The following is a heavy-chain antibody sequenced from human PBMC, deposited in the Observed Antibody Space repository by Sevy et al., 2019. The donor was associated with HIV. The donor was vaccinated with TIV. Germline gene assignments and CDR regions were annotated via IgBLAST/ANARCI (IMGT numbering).Heavy chain of an antibody. J-gene: IGHJ4*02. D-gene: IGHD3-22*01. CDR3: ARLFDDSSGPPSDY. CDR2: IYYSGST. V-gene: IGHV4-39*01. CDR1: GDSISSSNFY. Sequence: SETLSLTCTVSGDSISSSNFYWGWIRQPPGNGLEWIGSIYYSGSTYYNPSLKSRVTISVDTSKDQFSLKLRSVTAADTAVYYCARLFDDSSGPPSDYWGQGTLVTVSS.